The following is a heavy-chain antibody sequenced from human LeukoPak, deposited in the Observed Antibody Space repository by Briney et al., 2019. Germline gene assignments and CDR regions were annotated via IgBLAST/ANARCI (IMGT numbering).Heavy chain of an antibody. CDR3: ARHLLILNSFDY. J-gene: IGHJ4*02. CDR2: IYYSGST. Sequence: SETLSLTCTVSGGSISSSSYYWGWIRQPPGKGLEWIGSIYYSGSTYYNPSLKSRVTISVDTSKNQFSLKLSSVTAADTAVYYCARHLLILNSFDYWGQGTLVTVSS. V-gene: IGHV4-39*01. CDR1: GGSISSSSYY. D-gene: IGHD3-16*01.